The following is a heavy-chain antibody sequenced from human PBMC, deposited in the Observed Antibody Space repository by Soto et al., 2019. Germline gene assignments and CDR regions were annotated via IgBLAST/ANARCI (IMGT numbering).Heavy chain of an antibody. CDR3: ARSDGRY. J-gene: IGHJ4*02. Sequence: SETLSLTCTVSGGFMSSFYWSWIRQPPGKGLEWIGYIYYSGSTNYNPSLKSRVTISVDTSKNQFSLKLSSVTAADTAVYYCARSDGRYWGQGTLVTVSS. V-gene: IGHV4-59*01. CDR1: GGFMSSFY. CDR2: IYYSGST.